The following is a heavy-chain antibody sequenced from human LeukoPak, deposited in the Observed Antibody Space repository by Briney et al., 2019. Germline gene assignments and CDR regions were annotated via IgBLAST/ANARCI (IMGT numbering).Heavy chain of an antibody. CDR3: ARGADIVVVPAADNWFDP. CDR1: GGTFSSYA. J-gene: IGHJ5*02. CDR2: INPSGGST. Sequence: GASVKVSCKASGGTFSSYAISWVRQAPGQGLEWMGIINPSGGSTSYAQKFQGRVTMTRDTSTSTVYMELSSLRSEDTAVYYCARGADIVVVPAADNWFDPWGQGTLVTVSS. V-gene: IGHV1-46*01. D-gene: IGHD2-2*01.